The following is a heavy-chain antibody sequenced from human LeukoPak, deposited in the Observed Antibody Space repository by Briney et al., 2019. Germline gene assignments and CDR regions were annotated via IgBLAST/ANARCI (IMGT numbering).Heavy chain of an antibody. CDR1: GYTFTSYY. CDR3: TRQRGFDY. CDR2: LTPTSGNT. J-gene: IGHJ4*02. D-gene: IGHD3-10*01. V-gene: IGHV1-8*03. Sequence: ASVKVSCKASGYTFTSYYMHWVRQAPGQGLEWMGWLTPTSGNTGYAQKFQGRVTITRNTSISTVYMELSSLRSEDTAVYFCTRQRGFDYWGQGTQVTVSS.